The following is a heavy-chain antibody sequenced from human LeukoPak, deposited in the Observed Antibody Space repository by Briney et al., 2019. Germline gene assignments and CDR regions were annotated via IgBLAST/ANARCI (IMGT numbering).Heavy chain of an antibody. CDR3: ATVYYYGSGSYEYYFDY. CDR1: GYTLTELS. CDR2: FDPEDGET. V-gene: IGHV1-24*01. Sequence: EASVKVSCKVSGYTLTELSMHWVRQAPGKGLEWMGGFDPEDGETIYAQKFQGRVTMTEDTSTDTAYMEPSSLRSEDTAVYYCATVYYYGSGSYEYYFDYWGQGTLVTVSS. D-gene: IGHD3-10*01. J-gene: IGHJ4*02.